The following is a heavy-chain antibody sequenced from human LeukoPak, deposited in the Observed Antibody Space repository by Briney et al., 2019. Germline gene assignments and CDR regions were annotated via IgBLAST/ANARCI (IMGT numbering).Heavy chain of an antibody. Sequence: PSETLSLTCTVSGYSISSGYYWGWIRQPPGKGLEWIGSIYHSGSTYYNPSLKSRVTISVDTSKNQFSLKLSSVTAADTAVYYCARVIEDTAMVQWDWFDPWGQGTLVTVSS. CDR3: ARVIEDTAMVQWDWFDP. J-gene: IGHJ5*02. CDR2: IYHSGST. CDR1: GYSISSGYY. D-gene: IGHD5-18*01. V-gene: IGHV4-38-2*02.